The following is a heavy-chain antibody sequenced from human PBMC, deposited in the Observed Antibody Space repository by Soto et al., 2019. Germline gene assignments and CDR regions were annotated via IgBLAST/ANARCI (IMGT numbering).Heavy chain of an antibody. CDR1: GGSISSGGYS. Sequence: QLQLQESGSGLVKPSQTLSLTCAVSGGSISSGGYSWSWIRQPPGKGLEWIGYIYHSGTPYYNPSVKGRVTISVDRSKSQLSLKLSSVTAADTAVYYCAAGGGLPRYYWGQGTLVTVSS. D-gene: IGHD5-12*01. CDR3: AAGGGLPRYY. CDR2: IYHSGTP. J-gene: IGHJ4*02. V-gene: IGHV4-30-2*01.